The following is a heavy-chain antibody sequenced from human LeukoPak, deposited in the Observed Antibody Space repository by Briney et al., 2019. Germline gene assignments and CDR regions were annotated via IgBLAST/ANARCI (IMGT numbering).Heavy chain of an antibody. Sequence: PSETLSLTCTVSGVSISSYYWSWIRQPAGKGLEWIGRIHTSGSTNYNPSLKSRVTMSVDTSKNQFSLKLSSVTAADTAVYYCARGGYYYDSTSYYSLDYWGQGTPVTVSS. CDR2: IHTSGST. V-gene: IGHV4-4*07. CDR3: ARGGYYYDSTSYYSLDY. J-gene: IGHJ4*02. CDR1: GVSISSYY. D-gene: IGHD3-22*01.